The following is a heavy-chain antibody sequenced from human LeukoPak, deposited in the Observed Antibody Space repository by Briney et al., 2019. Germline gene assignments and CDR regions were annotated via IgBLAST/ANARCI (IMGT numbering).Heavy chain of an antibody. V-gene: IGHV4-61*02. D-gene: IGHD3-22*01. Sequence: SQTRSLTCSVSGGSISSANYYWSWFRQPAGKGLEWIGRVSTSGSTHYNPSLKSRVTISVDTSKNQFSLKLTSVTAADTAVYYCARPLLTDYYDSSGYGYWGQGTLVTVSS. CDR1: GGSISSANYY. CDR3: ARPLLTDYYDSSGYGY. J-gene: IGHJ4*02. CDR2: VSTSGST.